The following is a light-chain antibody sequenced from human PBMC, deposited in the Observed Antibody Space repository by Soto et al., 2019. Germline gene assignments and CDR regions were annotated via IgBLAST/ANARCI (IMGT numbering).Light chain of an antibody. V-gene: IGLV1-40*01. CDR1: SSNIGAGYA. CDR2: GNS. J-gene: IGLJ2*01. CDR3: QSYDSSLSAVV. Sequence: QSVLTQPPSVSGAPGQRVTISCTGSSSNIGAGYAVHWYQQLPGTAPKLLIYGNSNRPSGVPDRFSGSKSGTSASLAITGLHAEYEADYYCQSYDSSLSAVVFGGGTKVTVL.